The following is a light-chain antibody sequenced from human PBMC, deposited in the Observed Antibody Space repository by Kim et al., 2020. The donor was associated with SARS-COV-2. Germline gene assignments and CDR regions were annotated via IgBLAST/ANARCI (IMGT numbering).Light chain of an antibody. J-gene: IGLJ2*01. CDR2: DNN. CDR3: GTWDSSLSAVV. V-gene: IGLV1-51*01. CDR1: SSNIGNNY. Sequence: QSVLTQPPSVSAAPGQKVTISCSGSSSNIGNNYVAWYQHLPGTAPKLLIYDNNKRPSGIPDRFSGSKSGTSATLGITGLQTGDEADYCCGTWDSSLSAVVFGGGTQLTV.